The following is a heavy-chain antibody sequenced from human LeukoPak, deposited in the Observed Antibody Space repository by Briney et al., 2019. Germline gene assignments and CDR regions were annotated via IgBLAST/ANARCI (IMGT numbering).Heavy chain of an antibody. Sequence: PGGSLRLSCAASGFTFDDYGMSWVRQAPGKGLEWVSGINWNGGSTGYADSVKGRFTISRDNAKNSLYLQMNSLRAEDTAVYYCASQNGYSSGWYNWFDPWGQGTLVTVSS. CDR1: GFTFDDYG. CDR3: ASQNGYSSGWYNWFDP. J-gene: IGHJ5*02. D-gene: IGHD6-19*01. V-gene: IGHV3-20*04. CDR2: INWNGGST.